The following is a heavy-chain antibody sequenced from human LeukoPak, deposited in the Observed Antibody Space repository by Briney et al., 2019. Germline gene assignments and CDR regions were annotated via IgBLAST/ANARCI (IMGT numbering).Heavy chain of an antibody. J-gene: IGHJ5*01. CDR2: ISGTGGAT. CDR1: GFSFGNYA. D-gene: IGHD2-21*01. V-gene: IGHV3-23*01. CDR3: VKDPRDTYGTNWFVS. Sequence: GGSLRLSCVASGFSFGNYAMSWVRQAPGKRLQWVSQISGTGGATWYAGFARDRFTISRDNSKKTLYLQMSGPRVEDTAMYYCVKDPRDTYGTNWFVSWGQGTLLIVSS.